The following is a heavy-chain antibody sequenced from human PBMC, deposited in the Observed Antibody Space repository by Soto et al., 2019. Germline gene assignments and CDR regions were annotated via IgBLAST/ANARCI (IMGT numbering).Heavy chain of an antibody. V-gene: IGHV1-8*01. CDR3: ARVPGVVVAATPLYYYYYGMDV. CDR2: MNPNSGNT. J-gene: IGHJ6*02. D-gene: IGHD2-15*01. CDR1: GYTFTSYD. Sequence: ASVKVSCKASGYTFTSYDINWVRQATGQGLEWMGWMNPNSGNTGYAQKFQGRVTMTRNTSISTAYMELSSLRSEDTAVYYCARVPGVVVAATPLYYYYYGMDVWGQGTTVTVSS.